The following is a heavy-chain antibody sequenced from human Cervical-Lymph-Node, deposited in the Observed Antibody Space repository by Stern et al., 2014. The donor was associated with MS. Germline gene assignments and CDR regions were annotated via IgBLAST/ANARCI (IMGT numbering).Heavy chain of an antibody. J-gene: IGHJ4*02. CDR2: VFYSGAT. CDR3: AKHACTGAACPFDL. CDR1: GDSISSYTHY. Sequence: QLQLQESGPGLVTPSETLSLTCAVSGDSISSYTHYWAWIRQPPGKGLEWIGSVFYSGATYYNPSLKSPVTISLDTSKNHFSLGLNSVTAADTAVYYCAKHACTGAACPFDLWGQGTLVTVSS. D-gene: IGHD2-8*02. V-gene: IGHV4-39*01.